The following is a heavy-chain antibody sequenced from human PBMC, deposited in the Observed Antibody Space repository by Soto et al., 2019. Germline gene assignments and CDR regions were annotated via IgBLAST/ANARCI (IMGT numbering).Heavy chain of an antibody. V-gene: IGHV3-7*03. CDR3: ARHGDYCFDN. CDR1: GFPFNNYW. J-gene: IGHJ4*02. CDR2: IKGDGSEI. D-gene: IGHD2-21*02. Sequence: GGSLRLSFVSSGFPFNNYWMTWLRQAPGKGLEWVAHIKGDGSEISYVDYVKGRFTISRDNAKNSLYLQMNSLRVEDTAVYYCARHGDYCFDNWGQGNLVTVSS.